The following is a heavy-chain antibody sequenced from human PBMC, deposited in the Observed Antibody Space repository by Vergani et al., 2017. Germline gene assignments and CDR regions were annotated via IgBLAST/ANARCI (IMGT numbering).Heavy chain of an antibody. CDR2: VSYDGTQK. V-gene: IGHV3-30*03. CDR3: ATKSCCTPGCQIGYFRE. Sequence: QVHLVESGGGVVQPGRCLRLSCVVSGFTYSYYGMHWVRQAPGKGREWVAVVSYDGTQKYYVDSVKGRFTISRDNSKSTLYLQMNSLRTEDTALYYCATKSCCTPGCQIGYFREWGQGTLVTVSS. D-gene: IGHD1-1*01. J-gene: IGHJ1*01. CDR1: GFTYSYYG.